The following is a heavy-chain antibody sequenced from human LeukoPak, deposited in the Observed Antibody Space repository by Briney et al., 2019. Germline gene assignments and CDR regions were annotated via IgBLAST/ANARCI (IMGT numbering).Heavy chain of an antibody. J-gene: IGHJ4*02. V-gene: IGHV4-59*01. Sequence: VKPSATLSLTCTVSGGSISSYYWSWIRQPPGNGLEWLGYIYYSGSTNYNPSLKSRVTISVDTSKNQFSLKLSSVTAADTAVYYCARAGFGELLDYWGQGTLVTVSS. CDR3: ARAGFGELLDY. CDR2: IYYSGST. CDR1: GGSISSYY. D-gene: IGHD3-10*01.